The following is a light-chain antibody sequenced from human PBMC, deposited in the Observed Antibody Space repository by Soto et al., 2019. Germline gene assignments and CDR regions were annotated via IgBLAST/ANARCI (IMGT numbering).Light chain of an antibody. J-gene: IGLJ3*02. CDR2: EVS. CDR1: SSDVGGYNF. V-gene: IGLV2-8*01. CDR3: SSYAGRNNWV. Sequence: HSVLTQPPSASGSPGQSITISCTGTSSDVGGYNFVSWYQQHPGKAPKLMIYEVSERPSGVPDRFSGSKSGNTASLTVSGLQAEDEADYYCSSYAGRNNWVFGGGTKLTVL.